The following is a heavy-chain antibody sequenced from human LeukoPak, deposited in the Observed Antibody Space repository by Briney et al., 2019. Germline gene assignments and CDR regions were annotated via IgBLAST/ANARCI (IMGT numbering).Heavy chain of an antibody. J-gene: IGHJ4*02. V-gene: IGHV4-4*07. CDR2: IYSSGST. CDR3: AREVAGTSEFDY. CDR1: GGSISNYY. D-gene: IGHD6-19*01. Sequence: SETLSFTCTVSGGSISNYYWSWIRQPAGKGLEWIGRIYSSGSTNYNPSLKSRVTMSVDTSKNQFSLRLSSVTAADTAVYYCAREVAGTSEFDYWGQGTLVTVSS.